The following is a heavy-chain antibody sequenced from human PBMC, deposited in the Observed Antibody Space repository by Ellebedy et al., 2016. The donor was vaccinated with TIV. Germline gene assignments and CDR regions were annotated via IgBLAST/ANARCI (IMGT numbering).Heavy chain of an antibody. CDR3: TRDLTNIVSGDY. D-gene: IGHD5/OR15-5a*01. Sequence: AASVKVSCKASGYTFSTYGFSWVRQAPGQGLEWMAWINPNSGGTNYAQKVQGRVTVTRDTSTSTAFLELSRLRSDDTAVYYCTRDLTNIVSGDYWGQGTLVTVSS. CDR2: INPNSGGT. J-gene: IGHJ4*02. V-gene: IGHV1-2*02. CDR1: GYTFSTYG.